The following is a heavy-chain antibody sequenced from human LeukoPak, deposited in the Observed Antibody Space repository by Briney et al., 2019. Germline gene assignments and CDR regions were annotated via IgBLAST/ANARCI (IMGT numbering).Heavy chain of an antibody. Sequence: GGSLRLSCAASGFTVSSCGISWVRQAPRQGLARVSAISGCGRSTYYEDSVKGRFIISRDKSKHTLYLQVNSLVAEDTAIYYCAKDKYSGSPMAFEIWGQGTMVTVSP. CDR3: AKDKYSGSPMAFEI. V-gene: IGHV3-23*01. D-gene: IGHD1-26*01. CDR1: GFTVSSCG. J-gene: IGHJ3*02. CDR2: ISGCGRST.